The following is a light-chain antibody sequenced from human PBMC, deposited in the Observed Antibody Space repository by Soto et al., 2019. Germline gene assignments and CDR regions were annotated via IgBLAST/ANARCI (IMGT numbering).Light chain of an antibody. CDR3: AAWDDSLNGLYV. V-gene: IGLV1-44*01. Sequence: QSVLTQPPSASRTPGQTVTISNSGSSSNIGSNTVNWYQQLPGTAPKLLIYSNNQRPSGVPDRFSGSKSGTSASLAISGLQSEDEADYYCAAWDDSLNGLYVFGTGTKVTVL. CDR2: SNN. CDR1: SSNIGSNT. J-gene: IGLJ1*01.